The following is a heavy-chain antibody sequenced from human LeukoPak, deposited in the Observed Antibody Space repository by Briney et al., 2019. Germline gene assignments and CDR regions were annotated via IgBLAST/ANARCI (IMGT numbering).Heavy chain of an antibody. CDR2: IYYSGTT. Sequence: PSETLSLTYTVSDGSISSYYWNWIRQPPGKGLEWIGYIYYSGTTNYNPSLKSRVTISVDTSKNQFSLKLSSVTAADTAVYYCARGVYIAAAQYGYWGQGTLVTVSS. J-gene: IGHJ4*02. V-gene: IGHV4-59*01. CDR1: DGSISSYY. CDR3: ARGVYIAAAQYGY. D-gene: IGHD6-13*01.